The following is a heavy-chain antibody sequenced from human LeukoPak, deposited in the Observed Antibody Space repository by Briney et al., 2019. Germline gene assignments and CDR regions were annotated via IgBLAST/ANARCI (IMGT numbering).Heavy chain of an antibody. CDR3: SRAGGNSYFDY. D-gene: IGHD4-23*01. Sequence: GGSLRLSCAASGFTFSSYNMNWVRQAPGKGLEWVSSISSSSSYIYYADSVKDRFTITRDNAKNSLYLQKNSLRAEDTAVYYCSRAGGNSYFDYWGQGTLVTVSS. CDR1: GFTFSSYN. J-gene: IGHJ4*02. CDR2: ISSSSSYI. V-gene: IGHV3-21*01.